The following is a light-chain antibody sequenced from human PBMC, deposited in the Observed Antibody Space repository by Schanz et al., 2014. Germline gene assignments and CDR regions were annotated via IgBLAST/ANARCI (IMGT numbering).Light chain of an antibody. CDR2: DVN. Sequence: QSALTQPASVSGSPGQSITISCTGTSSDIGGRAYVSWYQQRPGKAPQLILYDVNSRPSGVSNRFSGSKSGNTASLTVSGLQAEDEADYYCNSYAGSNNFGVFGGGTKLTVL. CDR1: SSDIGGRAY. CDR3: NSYAGSNNFGV. J-gene: IGLJ3*02. V-gene: IGLV2-14*01.